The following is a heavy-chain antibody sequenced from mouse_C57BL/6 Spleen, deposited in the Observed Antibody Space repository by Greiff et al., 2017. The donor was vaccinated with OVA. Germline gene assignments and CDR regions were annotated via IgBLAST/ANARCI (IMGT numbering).Heavy chain of an antibody. CDR1: GYTFTSYG. J-gene: IGHJ4*01. D-gene: IGHD2-1*01. V-gene: IGHV1-81*01. CDR3: ARFYGNYEAYYAMDY. Sequence: VQLQQSGAELARPGASVKLSCKASGYTFTSYGISWVKQRTGQGLEWIGEIYPRSGNTYYNEKFKGKATLTADKSSSTAYMELRSLTSEDSAVYFCARFYGNYEAYYAMDYWGQGTSVTVSS. CDR2: IYPRSGNT.